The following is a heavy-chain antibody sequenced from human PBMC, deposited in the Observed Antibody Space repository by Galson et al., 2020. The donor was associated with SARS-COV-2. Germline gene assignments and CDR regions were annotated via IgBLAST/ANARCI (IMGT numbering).Heavy chain of an antibody. Sequence: ASVKVSCKTSGYTFTAYYIHWVRQAPGQGLEWMGWINPNSGDTHYAQQFQGWVTMTRDTSISTAYMELSRLKSDDTAVYYCARETEMATFNYFDYWGQGTLVTVSS. V-gene: IGHV1-2*04. CDR1: GYTFTAYY. CDR3: ARETEMATFNYFDY. J-gene: IGHJ4*02. CDR2: INPNSGDT. D-gene: IGHD5-12*01.